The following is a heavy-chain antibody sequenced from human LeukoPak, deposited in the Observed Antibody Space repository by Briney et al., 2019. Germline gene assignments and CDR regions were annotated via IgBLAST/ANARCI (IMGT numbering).Heavy chain of an antibody. CDR3: SRGGGGDGSGWSTTDY. Sequence: GGSLRLSCVASGFTFSSYWMSWVRQAPGKGLEWVANINQDGSEKYDVDSAKGRFTISRDNAKNSLYLQMNSLRVEDTAIYYCSRGGGGDGSGWSTTDYWGQGTLVTISS. D-gene: IGHD6-19*01. V-gene: IGHV3-7*01. J-gene: IGHJ4*02. CDR1: GFTFSSYW. CDR2: INQDGSEK.